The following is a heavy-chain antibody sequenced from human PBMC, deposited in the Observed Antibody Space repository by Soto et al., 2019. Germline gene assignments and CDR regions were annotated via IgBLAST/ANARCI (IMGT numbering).Heavy chain of an antibody. V-gene: IGHV4-4*02. CDR2: VYHNGRT. J-gene: IGHJ4*02. D-gene: IGHD1-1*01. CDR1: GDSLTTNHW. CDR3: ARELEPDGNFDY. Sequence: QVQLQESGPGLVKPSGTLSLTCAVSGDSLTTNHWWSWVRQPPGKGLQWIGEVYHNGRTDYNPSLRSRVTMSIDTSKNQFSLKLSSVTAADTAVYYCARELEPDGNFDYWGQGTLVTVSS.